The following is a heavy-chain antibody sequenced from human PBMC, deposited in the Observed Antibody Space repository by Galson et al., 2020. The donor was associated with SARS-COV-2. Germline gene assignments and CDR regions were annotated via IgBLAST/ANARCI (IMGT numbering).Heavy chain of an antibody. CDR1: GGSISSSSYY. CDR3: ARLTRGGHSWYPYPDY. J-gene: IGHJ4*02. CDR2: IYYSGST. Sequence: SETLSLTCTVSGGSISSSSYYWGWIRQPPGKGLEWIGSIYYSGSTYYNPSLKSRVTISVDTSKNQFSLKLSSVTAADTAVYYCARLTRGGHSWYPYPDYWGQGTLVTVSS. V-gene: IGHV4-39*01. D-gene: IGHD6-13*01.